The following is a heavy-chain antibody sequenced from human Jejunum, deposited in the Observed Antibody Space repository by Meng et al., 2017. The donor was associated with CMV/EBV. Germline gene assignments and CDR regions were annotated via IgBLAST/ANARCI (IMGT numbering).Heavy chain of an antibody. CDR2: ISYDGTTK. V-gene: IGHV3-30*04. D-gene: IGHD1-26*01. CDR3: ATYYALLSLDY. CDR1: GFTFGSHA. J-gene: IGHJ4*02. Sequence: LSCAASGFTFGSHALHWVRQVPGKGLEWVSVISYDGTTKYYADSVKGRFTISRDNSKDTLYLEMNSLRVEDTAVYYCATYYALLSLDYWGQGTLVTVSS.